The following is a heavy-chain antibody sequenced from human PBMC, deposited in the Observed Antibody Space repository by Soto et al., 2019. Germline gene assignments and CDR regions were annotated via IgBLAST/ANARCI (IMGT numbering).Heavy chain of an antibody. J-gene: IGHJ4*01. Sequence: DSVKVSCKASGYTFTTHNINWVRQATGQGLEWMGWMNPNSGTTGYAQKFHDRITLTRDTSKTTAYMELSSLTFDDTAVYFCVRYGGAAAYWGQVTQVTVSS. V-gene: IGHV1-8*02. D-gene: IGHD5-12*01. CDR1: GYTFTTHN. CDR3: VRYGGAAAY. CDR2: MNPNSGTT.